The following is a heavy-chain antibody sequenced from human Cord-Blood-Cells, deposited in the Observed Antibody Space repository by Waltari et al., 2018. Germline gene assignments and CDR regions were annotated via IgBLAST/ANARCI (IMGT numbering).Heavy chain of an antibody. V-gene: IGHV4-34*01. CDR1: GGSFSGYY. CDR2: INHSGST. Sequence: QVQLQQWGAGRLKPSETLSLTCAVYGGSFSGYYWSWIRQPPGKGLEWIGEINHSGSTNYNPSLKSRVTISVDTSKNQFSLKLSSVTAADTAVYYCARFRVSTILRGTNWFDPWGQGTLVTVSS. D-gene: IGHD1-7*01. J-gene: IGHJ5*02. CDR3: ARFRVSTILRGTNWFDP.